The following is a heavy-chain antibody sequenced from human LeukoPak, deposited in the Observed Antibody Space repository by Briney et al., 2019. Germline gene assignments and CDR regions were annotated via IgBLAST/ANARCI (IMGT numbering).Heavy chain of an antibody. D-gene: IGHD1-14*01. CDR3: ARRNNNDAFDI. Sequence: PGGSLRLSCAASGFTVSSNYMSWVRQAPGKGLEWVSVIYSGGSTYYADSVKGRFTISRDNSKNTLSLQMNSLRAEDTAVYYCARRNNNDAFDICGEGTMVTVSS. CDR2: IYSGGST. CDR1: GFTVSSNY. J-gene: IGHJ3*02. V-gene: IGHV3-53*01.